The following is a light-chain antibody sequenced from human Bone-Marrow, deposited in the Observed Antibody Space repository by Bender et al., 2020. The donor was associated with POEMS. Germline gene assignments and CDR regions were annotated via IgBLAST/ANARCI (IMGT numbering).Light chain of an antibody. CDR3: QSYDSSNSWV. CDR1: SGSIAGSY. Sequence: NFILTQPHSVSDSPGKTVTISCTRSSGSIAGSYVQWYHQRPGSSPTSVIYNDNQRPSAVPDRFSGSIDSSSNSASLTISGLKAEDEAGYYCQSYDSSNSWVFGGGTKLTVL. CDR2: NDN. J-gene: IGLJ3*02. V-gene: IGLV6-57*01.